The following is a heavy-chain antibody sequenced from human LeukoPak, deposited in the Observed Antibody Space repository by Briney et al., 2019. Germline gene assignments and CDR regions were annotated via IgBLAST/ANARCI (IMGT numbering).Heavy chain of an antibody. V-gene: IGHV1-58*02. Sequence: SVKVSFKASGFTFTSSAMQWVRQPRGQRLEWIGWIVVGSGNTNYAQKFQERVTITRDMSTSTAYMELSSLRSEDTAVYYSAAAIYYGSGSYYGLYYFDYWGQGTLVTVSS. CDR3: AAAIYYGSGSYYGLYYFDY. J-gene: IGHJ4*02. D-gene: IGHD3-10*01. CDR2: IVVGSGNT. CDR1: GFTFTSSA.